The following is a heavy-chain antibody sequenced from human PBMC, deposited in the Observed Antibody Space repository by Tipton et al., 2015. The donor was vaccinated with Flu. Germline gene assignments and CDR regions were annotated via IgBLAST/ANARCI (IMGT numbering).Heavy chain of an antibody. D-gene: IGHD6-19*01. CDR1: GGSISTYY. V-gene: IGHV4-4*07. CDR3: AREGDDYSRGWYAS. Sequence: TLSLTCSVSGGSISTYYWSWIRQPAGKGLEWVGHFYNNGSTRYNPSLKNRCTMSADTSRSQFSLKVTSVTAPDTAVYFCAREGDDYSRGWYASWGEGILGTVSS. J-gene: IGHJ1*01. CDR2: FYNNGST.